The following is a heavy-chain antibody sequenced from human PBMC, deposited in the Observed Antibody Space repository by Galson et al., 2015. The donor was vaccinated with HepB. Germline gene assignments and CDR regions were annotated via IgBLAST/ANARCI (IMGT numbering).Heavy chain of an antibody. CDR3: AKVRRAAAGTMAWYYFDY. J-gene: IGHJ4*02. CDR2: ISGSGGST. CDR1: GFTFSSYA. D-gene: IGHD6-13*01. Sequence: SLRLSCAASGFTFSSYAMSWVRQAPGKGLEWVSAISGSGGSTYYADSVKGRFTISRDNSKNTLYLQMNSLRAEDTAVYYCAKVRRAAAGTMAWYYFDYWGQGTLVTVSS. V-gene: IGHV3-23*01.